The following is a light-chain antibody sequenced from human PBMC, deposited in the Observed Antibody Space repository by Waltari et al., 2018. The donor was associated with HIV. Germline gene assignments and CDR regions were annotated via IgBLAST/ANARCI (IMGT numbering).Light chain of an antibody. CDR1: QSVTSSF. CDR3: QQYGSSPLT. V-gene: IGKV3-20*01. CDR2: GAS. Sequence: EIVLTQSPGTLSLSPGERATLPCRASQSVTSSFLSWYQQKPGQAPRLLIYGASSRATGIPDRFSGGGSGTDFTLTISRLEPEDFAVYYCQQYGSSPLTFGGGPRWTS. J-gene: IGKJ4*01.